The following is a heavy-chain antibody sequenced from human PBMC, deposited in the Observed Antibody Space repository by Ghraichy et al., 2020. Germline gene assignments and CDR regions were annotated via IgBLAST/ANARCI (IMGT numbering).Heavy chain of an antibody. D-gene: IGHD4-11*01. Sequence: SETLSLTCTVSGGSISSYYWSWIRQPPGKGLEWIGYIYYSGSTNYNPSLKSRVTISLDTSQNQFSLKMNSMTAADTAVYYCARVAWVKDDYSNQWGPGTRVTVSS. CDR2: IYYSGST. CDR3: ARVAWVKDDYSNQ. CDR1: GGSISSYY. J-gene: IGHJ4*01. V-gene: IGHV4-59*08.